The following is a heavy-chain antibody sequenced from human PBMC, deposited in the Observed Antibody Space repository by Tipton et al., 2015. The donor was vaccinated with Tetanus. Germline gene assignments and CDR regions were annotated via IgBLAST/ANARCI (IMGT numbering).Heavy chain of an antibody. Sequence: GSLRLSCAVSGASISSIYSWSWIRQPPGKGLEWIGEINHSGSTTYSPSFKSRVTISVDTPKNQFSLKLTSLTVADTAVYYCARGGSYSYGPRGFDLWGRGTLVTVSS. CDR3: ARGGSYSYGPRGFDL. J-gene: IGHJ2*01. D-gene: IGHD5-18*01. CDR1: GASISSIYS. CDR2: INHSGST. V-gene: IGHV4-4*02.